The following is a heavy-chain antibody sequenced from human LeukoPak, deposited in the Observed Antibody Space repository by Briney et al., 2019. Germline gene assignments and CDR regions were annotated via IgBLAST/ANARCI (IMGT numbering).Heavy chain of an antibody. D-gene: IGHD2-15*01. J-gene: IGHJ6*02. CDR3: ARMVEPHQHWGVLPGRMSYYYYYGMDV. Sequence: GASVKVSCKASGGTFISYAISWVRQAPGQGLEWMGGIIPIFGTANYAQKFQGRVTITADESTSTAFMELSSLRSEDTAVYYCARMVEPHQHWGVLPGRMSYYYYYGMDVWGQGTTVTVSS. V-gene: IGHV1-69*13. CDR1: GGTFISYA. CDR2: IIPIFGTA.